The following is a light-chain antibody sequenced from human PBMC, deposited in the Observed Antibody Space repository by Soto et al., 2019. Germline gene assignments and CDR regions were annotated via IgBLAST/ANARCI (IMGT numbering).Light chain of an antibody. V-gene: IGKV1-39*01. J-gene: IGKJ4*01. CDR3: QQSYSSPLP. Sequence: DIQMTQSPSSLSASVGDRVTITCRASQSIKRYLNWYQQKPGKAPNLLIYVASSLQSGVPSRFSGSGSGTDFTLTISSLQPEDFATYYCQQSYSSPLPFSRGTKVDIK. CDR2: VAS. CDR1: QSIKRY.